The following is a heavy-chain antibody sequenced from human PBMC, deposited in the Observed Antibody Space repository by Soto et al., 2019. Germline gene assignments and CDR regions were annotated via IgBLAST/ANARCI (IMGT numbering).Heavy chain of an antibody. CDR3: ARERAYDFWSGSPLRYYGMDV. CDR1: GFTFSSYA. V-gene: IGHV3-30-3*01. D-gene: IGHD3-3*01. J-gene: IGHJ6*02. CDR2: ISYDGSNK. Sequence: QVQLVESGGGVVQPGRSLRLSCAASGFTFSSYAMHWVRQAPGKGLEWVAVISYDGSNKYYADSVKGRFTISRDNSKNTLYLQMNSLRAEDTAVYYCARERAYDFWSGSPLRYYGMDVWGQGTTVTVSS.